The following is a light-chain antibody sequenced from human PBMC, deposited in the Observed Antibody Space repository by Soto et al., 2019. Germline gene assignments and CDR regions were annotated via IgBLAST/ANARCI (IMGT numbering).Light chain of an antibody. V-gene: IGKV3-20*01. Sequence: EIVLTQSPGTLSLSSGERATLSCRASQSVSSSFLAWYQQKPGQAPRLLIYGASSRATGIPDRFSGSGSGTDFTLTISRLEPEDFAVHYCQQYSSSQLTFGGGTKVEIK. J-gene: IGKJ4*01. CDR3: QQYSSSQLT. CDR2: GAS. CDR1: QSVSSSF.